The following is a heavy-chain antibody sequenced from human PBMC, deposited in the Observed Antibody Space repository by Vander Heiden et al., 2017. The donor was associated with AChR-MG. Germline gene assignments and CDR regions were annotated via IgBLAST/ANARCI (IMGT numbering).Heavy chain of an antibody. Sequence: EVQLVESGGGLVKRGDSLILSCAASGFTFRDWALTWVRRPPGTGLERVASITSGSGDYLYYTDAVKGRCTVARDNAKKSVYLQMSSLRAEDTAVYYCAKAGGRRTGSYYYYIDVWGKGTTVTVSS. D-gene: IGHD3-10*01. V-gene: IGHV3-21*01. CDR2: ITSGSGDYL. J-gene: IGHJ6*03. CDR3: AKAGGRRTGSYYYYIDV. CDR1: GFTFRDWA.